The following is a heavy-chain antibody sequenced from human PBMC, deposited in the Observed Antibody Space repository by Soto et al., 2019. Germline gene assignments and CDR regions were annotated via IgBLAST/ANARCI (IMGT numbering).Heavy chain of an antibody. J-gene: IGHJ4*02. V-gene: IGHV3-23*01. CDR1: GFTFSSYA. CDR3: AKAPTNYGSGSYYYY. Sequence: EVQLLESGGGLVQPGGSLRLSCAASGFTFSSYAMSWVRQAPGKGLEWVSAISGSGGSTYYSDSVKGRFTISRDNSKNTLYLQMNSLRAEDTAVYYCAKAPTNYGSGSYYYYWGQGTRVTVSS. D-gene: IGHD3-10*01. CDR2: ISGSGGST.